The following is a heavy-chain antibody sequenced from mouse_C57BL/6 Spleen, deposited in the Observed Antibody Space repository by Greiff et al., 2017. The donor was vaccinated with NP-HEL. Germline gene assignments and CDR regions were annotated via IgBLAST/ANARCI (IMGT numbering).Heavy chain of an antibody. CDR1: GFTFSSYG. CDR2: ISSGGSYT. Sequence: EVQLQESGGDLVKPGGSLKLSCAASGFTFSSYGMSWVRQTPDKRLEWVATISSGGSYTYYPDSVKGRFTISRDNATNTLYLQMSSLKSEDTAMYYCSRPLYDYDDLDYWGQGTTLTVSS. CDR3: SRPLYDYDDLDY. V-gene: IGHV5-6*01. J-gene: IGHJ2*01. D-gene: IGHD2-4*01.